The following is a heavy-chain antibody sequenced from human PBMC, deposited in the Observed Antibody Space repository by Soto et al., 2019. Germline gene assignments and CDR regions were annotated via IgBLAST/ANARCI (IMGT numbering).Heavy chain of an antibody. CDR1: GGSISSRDW. Sequence: QVQLQESGPGLVKPSGTLSLTCAVSGGSISSRDWWSWVRQPPGKGLEWIGEIYHSGYTHYNPSLKSRVTMSVDKSKNQFSLKMSAVTAADTAVYYCARDLDYRVEDGWGQGTLVTVSS. CDR3: ARDLDYRVEDG. CDR2: IYHSGYT. D-gene: IGHD3-9*01. V-gene: IGHV4-4*02. J-gene: IGHJ4*02.